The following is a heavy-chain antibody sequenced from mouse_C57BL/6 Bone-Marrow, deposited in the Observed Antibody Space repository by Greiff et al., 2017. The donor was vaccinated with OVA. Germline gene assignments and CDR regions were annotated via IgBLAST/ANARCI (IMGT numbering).Heavy chain of an antibody. J-gene: IGHJ3*01. V-gene: IGHV14-4*01. D-gene: IGHD2-14*01. CDR1: GFNIKDDY. Sequence: VQLQQSGAELVRPGASVKLSCTASGFNIKDDYMPWVKQRPEQGLEWIGWIDPGNGDTEYASKFQGKATITADTSSNTAYLQLSSLTSEDTAVEYCTTVRPTAGFAYWGQGTLVTVSA. CDR2: IDPGNGDT. CDR3: TTVRPTAGFAY.